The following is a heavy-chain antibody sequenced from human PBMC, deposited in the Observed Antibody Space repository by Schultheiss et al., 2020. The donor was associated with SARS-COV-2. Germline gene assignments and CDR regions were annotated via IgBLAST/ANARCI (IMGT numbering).Heavy chain of an antibody. Sequence: SETLSLTCAVYGGSFSGYYWSWIRQPPGKGLEWIGYIYYSGSTYYNPSLKSRVTISVDTSKNQLSLKLSSVTAADTAVYYCARGGLSYGMDVWGQGTTVTVSS. V-gene: IGHV4-59*06. CDR2: IYYSGST. CDR3: ARGGLSYGMDV. J-gene: IGHJ6*02. D-gene: IGHD3-16*01. CDR1: GGSFSGYY.